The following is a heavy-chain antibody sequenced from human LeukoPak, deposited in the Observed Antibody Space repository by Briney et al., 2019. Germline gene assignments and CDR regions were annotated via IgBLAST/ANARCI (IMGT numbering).Heavy chain of an antibody. CDR2: IYHSGST. CDR1: GGSISSGGYY. Sequence: SETLSLTCTVSGGSISSGGYYWSWIRQHPGKGLEWIGEIYHSGSTNYNPSLKSRVTISVDKSKNQFSLKLSSVTAADTAVYYCARGGRLGSYYYGMDVWGQGTTVTVSS. CDR3: ARGGRLGSYYYGMDV. V-gene: IGHV4-31*03. D-gene: IGHD1-26*01. J-gene: IGHJ6*02.